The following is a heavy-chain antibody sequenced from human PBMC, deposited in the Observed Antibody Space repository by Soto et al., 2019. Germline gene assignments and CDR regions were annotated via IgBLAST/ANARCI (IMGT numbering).Heavy chain of an antibody. CDR2: ISAYNGNT. CDR3: ARRAPPMDV. J-gene: IGHJ6*02. CDR1: GYIFTNYD. V-gene: IGHV1-18*01. Sequence: QVQLVQSGAEVKKPGASVKVSCKASGYIFTNYDINWVRQATGQGLEYLGWISAYNGNTKYAQKLQGRVTMTTDTSTSTAYMELRSLRSDDTAVYYCARRAPPMDVWGQGTTVTVSS.